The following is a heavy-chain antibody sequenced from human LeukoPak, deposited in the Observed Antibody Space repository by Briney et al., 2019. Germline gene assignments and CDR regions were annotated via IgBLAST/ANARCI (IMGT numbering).Heavy chain of an antibody. CDR1: GFIFSDHY. D-gene: IGHD3-16*01. J-gene: IGHJ4*02. CDR3: ARGNPLLMITFGGLFDY. CDR2: ISDGGRTI. V-gene: IGHV3-11*01. Sequence: GGPLRLSCGASGFIFSDHYMSWIRQAPGKGLEWISYISDGGRTIHYADSVKGRFTISRDNAKNSLYLQMNSLRPDDTAVYYCARGNPLLMITFGGLFDYWGQGTLVTVSS.